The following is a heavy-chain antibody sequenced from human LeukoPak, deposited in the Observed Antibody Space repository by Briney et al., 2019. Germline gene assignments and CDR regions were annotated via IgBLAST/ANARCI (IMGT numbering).Heavy chain of an antibody. CDR1: GGSISSYY. CDR3: ARLRLSGGSFSVGWFDP. D-gene: IGHD1-26*01. Sequence: SETLSLTCTVSGGSISSYYWNWIRQPAGKGLEWIRRIYTSGSTNYNPSLKSRVTMSVDTSKNQFSLKLSSVTAADTAVYYCARLRLSGGSFSVGWFDPWGQGIQVTVSS. V-gene: IGHV4-4*07. J-gene: IGHJ5*02. CDR2: IYTSGST.